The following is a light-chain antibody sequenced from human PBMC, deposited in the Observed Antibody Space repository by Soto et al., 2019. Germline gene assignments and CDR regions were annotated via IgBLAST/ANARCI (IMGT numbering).Light chain of an antibody. V-gene: IGKV3-11*01. CDR1: QSVSSY. CDR3: QQRGNWPRT. CDR2: GAS. Sequence: EIVLTQSPATLSLSPGERATLSCRASQSVSSYLAWYPQKPGQAPRLLIYGASNRATDIPARFSGSGSGTDFTLSISSLESEDFAVYYCQQRGNWPRTFGEGTKLEIK. J-gene: IGKJ2*01.